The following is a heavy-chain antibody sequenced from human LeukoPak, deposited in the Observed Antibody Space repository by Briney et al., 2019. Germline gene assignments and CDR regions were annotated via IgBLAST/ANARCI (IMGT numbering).Heavy chain of an antibody. D-gene: IGHD2-2*01. CDR1: GYTFTSYG. V-gene: IGHV1-18*01. J-gene: IGHJ5*02. Sequence: SVKVSCKASGYTFTSYGISWVRQAPGQGLEWMGWISAYNGNTNYAQKLQGRVTMTTDTSTSTAYMELRSLRSDDTAVYYCARVRGYCSSTSCPNWFDPWGQGTLVTVSS. CDR3: ARVRGYCSSTSCPNWFDP. CDR2: ISAYNGNT.